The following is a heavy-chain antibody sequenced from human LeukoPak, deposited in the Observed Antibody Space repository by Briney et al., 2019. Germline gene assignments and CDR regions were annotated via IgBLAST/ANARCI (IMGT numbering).Heavy chain of an antibody. CDR2: LIPLFGIT. J-gene: IGHJ6*02. Sequence: SVKVSCKASGGTFSNYAFNWVRQAPGQGLEWVGRLIPLFGITNYAQKFEGRVTITADKATSTAYMELSSLRSEDTAMYFCASQLTPLSGMDVWGQGTTVTVSS. D-gene: IGHD2-15*01. CDR1: GGTFSNYA. CDR3: ASQLTPLSGMDV. V-gene: IGHV1-69*04.